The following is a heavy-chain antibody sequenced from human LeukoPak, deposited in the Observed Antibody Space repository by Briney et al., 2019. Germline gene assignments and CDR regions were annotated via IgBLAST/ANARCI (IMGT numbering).Heavy chain of an antibody. CDR1: SGSISSYY. J-gene: IGHJ4*02. V-gene: IGHV4-59*08. CDR2: IYYSGST. Sequence: SETLSLTCTVSSGSISSYYWSWIRQPPGKGLEWIGYIYYSGSTNYNPSLKSRVTISVDTSKNQFSLKLSSVTAADTAVYYCARQDYGSGSYFLDYWGQGTLVTVSS. D-gene: IGHD3-10*01. CDR3: ARQDYGSGSYFLDY.